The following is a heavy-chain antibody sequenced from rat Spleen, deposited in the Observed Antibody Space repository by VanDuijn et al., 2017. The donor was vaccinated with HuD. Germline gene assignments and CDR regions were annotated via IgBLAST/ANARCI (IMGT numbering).Heavy chain of an antibody. Sequence: QVQLKESGPGLVQPSQTLSLTCTVSGFSLVDYSVHWVRQPPGKGLEWMGTMKFNGDTYYESVFKSRLSIARDNSTSQVFLKVNSLQTGDTAIYYCTRGTDFDYWGQGVIVTVSS. CDR1: GFSLVDYS. CDR3: TRGTDFDY. V-gene: IGHV2S30*01. CDR2: MKFNGDT. J-gene: IGHJ2*01.